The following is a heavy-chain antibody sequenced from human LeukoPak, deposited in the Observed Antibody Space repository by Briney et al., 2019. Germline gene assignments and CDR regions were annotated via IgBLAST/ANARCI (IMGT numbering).Heavy chain of an antibody. Sequence: SETLSLTCTVSGGSISSYYWSWIRQPPGKGLEWIGYIYYSGSTNYNPSLKSRVTISVDTSKNQFSLKLSSVTAADTAVYYCARGLYYYGSGIDYWGQGTLVTVSS. CDR2: IYYSGST. D-gene: IGHD3-10*01. J-gene: IGHJ4*02. V-gene: IGHV4-59*01. CDR1: GGSISSYY. CDR3: ARGLYYYGSGIDY.